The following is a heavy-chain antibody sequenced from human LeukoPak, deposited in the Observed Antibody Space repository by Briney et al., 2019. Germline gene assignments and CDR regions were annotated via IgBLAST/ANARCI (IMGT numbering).Heavy chain of an antibody. CDR1: GYTFTSYG. D-gene: IGHD3-10*01. CDR2: ISAYNGNT. CDR3: ARFGGSGSYYKAFDY. J-gene: IGHJ4*02. V-gene: IGHV1-18*01. Sequence: ASVKVSCKASGYTFTSYGISWVRQAPGQGLEWMGWISAYNGNTNFAQKLQGRVTMTTDTSTSTAYMELRSLRSDDTAVYYCARFGGSGSYYKAFDYWGQGTLVTVSS.